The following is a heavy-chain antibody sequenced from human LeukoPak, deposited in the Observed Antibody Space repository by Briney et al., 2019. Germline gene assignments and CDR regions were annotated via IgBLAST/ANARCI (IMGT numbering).Heavy chain of an antibody. V-gene: IGHV1-46*01. CDR1: GYTFTSYY. CDR2: INPSGGST. CDR3: ARDSSDIVVVPAAIPFDY. Sequence: GASVKASCKASGYTFTSYYMHWVRQAPGQGLEWMGIINPSGGSTSYAQKFQGRVTMTRDTSTSTVYMELSSLRSEDTAVYYCARDSSDIVVVPAAIPFDYWGQGTLVTVSS. D-gene: IGHD2-2*01. J-gene: IGHJ4*02.